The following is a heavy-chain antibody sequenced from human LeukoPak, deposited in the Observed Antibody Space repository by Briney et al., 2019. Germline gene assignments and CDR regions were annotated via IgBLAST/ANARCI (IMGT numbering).Heavy chain of an antibody. CDR1: GFTFSSYW. CDR2: IKQDGSEK. CDR3: ARDDYYDSSGYYYYYYGMDV. D-gene: IGHD3-22*01. Sequence: GGSLRLSCTASGFTFSSYWMSWVRQAPGKGLEWVANIKQDGSEKYYVDSVKGRFTISRDNAKNSLYLQMNSLRAEDTAVYYCARDDYYDSSGYYYYYYGMDVWGQGTTVTVSS. V-gene: IGHV3-7*03. J-gene: IGHJ6*02.